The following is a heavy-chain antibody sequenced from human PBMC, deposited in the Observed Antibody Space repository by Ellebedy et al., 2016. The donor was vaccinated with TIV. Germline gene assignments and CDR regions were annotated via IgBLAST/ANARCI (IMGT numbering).Heavy chain of an antibody. CDR2: IYSGGDT. D-gene: IGHD6-13*01. V-gene: IGHV3-53*01. Sequence: GESLKISCTASGFTVGNNYMNWLRQAPGKGLKWVSLIYSGGDTVYADSVKGRFTISRDSSKNTLYLQMNSLRAEDTAVYYCARDPPGIAASGPYKWGQGTLVTVSS. J-gene: IGHJ4*02. CDR3: ARDPPGIAASGPYK. CDR1: GFTVGNNY.